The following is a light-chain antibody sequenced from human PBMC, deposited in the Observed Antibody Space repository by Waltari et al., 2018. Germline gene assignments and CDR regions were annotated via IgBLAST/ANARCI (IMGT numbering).Light chain of an antibody. Sequence: EIVLTQSPGTLSLSPGERATLSCRASQSVGRSLFWYQQKHGQAPRLLIYASSSRATGIPDRFSGGGSGTYFSLTISRLEPEDFAVYYCQMYVRLPATFGQGTKVEI. CDR2: ASS. CDR1: QSVGRSL. CDR3: QMYVRLPAT. V-gene: IGKV3-20*01. J-gene: IGKJ1*01.